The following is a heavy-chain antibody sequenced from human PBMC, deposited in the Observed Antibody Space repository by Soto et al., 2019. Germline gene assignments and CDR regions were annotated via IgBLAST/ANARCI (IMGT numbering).Heavy chain of an antibody. V-gene: IGHV1-18*01. J-gene: IGHJ5*02. CDR3: ARDLSSGWFDH. Sequence: QVQLVQSGAEVKRPGGSVNVSSKASGYIFYNYAISWVRQAPGQGLEWMGWMNVYNGHTKYAQKVQGRLTMTTDTSTSTAYMELRNLRSDDTAVYYCARDLSSGWFDHWGQGTLVTVSS. CDR1: GYIFYNYA. CDR2: MNVYNGHT. D-gene: IGHD6-19*01.